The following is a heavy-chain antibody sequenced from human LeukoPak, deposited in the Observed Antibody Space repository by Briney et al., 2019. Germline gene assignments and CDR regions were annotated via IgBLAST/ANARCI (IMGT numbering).Heavy chain of an antibody. CDR1: GCTVSSNY. CDR2: VYSGGST. D-gene: IGHD1-1*01. J-gene: IGHJ6*02. CDR3: ARGVTTGTTPYYYAMDV. Sequence: GGSLRLSCAASGCTVSSNYMSWVRQAPGRGLEWVSVVYSGGSTYYADSVKGRFTISRDNPKNTLYLQMNSLRAEDTAVYYCARGVTTGTTPYYYAMDVWGQGTTVTVSS. V-gene: IGHV3-53*01.